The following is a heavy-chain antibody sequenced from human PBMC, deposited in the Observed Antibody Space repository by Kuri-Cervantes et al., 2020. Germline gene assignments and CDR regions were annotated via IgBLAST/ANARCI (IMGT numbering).Heavy chain of an antibody. Sequence: ASVKVSCKASGGTFSSYAISWVRQAPGQGLEWMGWMNPNSGNTGYAQKFQGRVTMTRNTSISTAYMELSSLRSEDTAVYYCASLSRGYSLGYWGQGTLVTVSS. J-gene: IGHJ4*02. CDR3: ASLSRGYSLGY. CDR2: MNPNSGNT. V-gene: IGHV1-8*02. CDR1: GGTFSSYA. D-gene: IGHD5-18*01.